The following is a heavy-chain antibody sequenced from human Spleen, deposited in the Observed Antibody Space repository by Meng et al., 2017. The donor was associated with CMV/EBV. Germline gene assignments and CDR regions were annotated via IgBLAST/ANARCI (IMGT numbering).Heavy chain of an antibody. J-gene: IGHJ4*02. CDR1: TFSNYA. CDR2: IPYDGSNK. D-gene: IGHD3-22*01. CDR3: ARESYYYDSSVYSYYFDY. V-gene: IGHV3-30*04. Sequence: TFSNYAMHWVRQAPGKGLEWVAVIPYDGSNKYYADSVKGRFTISRDNSKNTLYLRMNSLRAEDTAVYYCARESYYYDSSVYSYYFDYWGQGTLVTVSS.